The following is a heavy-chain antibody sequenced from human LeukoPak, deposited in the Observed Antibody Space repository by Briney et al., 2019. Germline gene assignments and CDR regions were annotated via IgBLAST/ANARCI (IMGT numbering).Heavy chain of an antibody. CDR3: ARLYPMYVATIFAGHYYYYMDV. CDR2: IYYTGST. D-gene: IGHD5-12*01. J-gene: IGHJ6*03. CDR1: GASISGSGYY. V-gene: IGHV4-39*01. Sequence: SETLSLTCAVSGASISGSGYYLGWIRQPPGKGLEWIGNIYYTGSTYYNASLQSRVTISIDMSKNQFSLKLSSVTAADTAVYYCARLYPMYVATIFAGHYYYYMDVWGKGTTVTISS.